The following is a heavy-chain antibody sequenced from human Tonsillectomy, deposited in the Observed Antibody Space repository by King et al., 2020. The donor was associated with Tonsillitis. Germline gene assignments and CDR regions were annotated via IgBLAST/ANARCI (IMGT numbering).Heavy chain of an antibody. CDR1: GFTFSSYW. Sequence: VQLVESGGGLVQPGGSLRLSCAASGFTFSSYWMHWVRQAPGKGLVWVSRIKSYGSSTSYAGSVKGRFTISRDNAKNTLYLKMNRLRAEDTAVYFCTRVRTVGFDAFDIWGQGTMVTVSS. CDR3: TRVRTVGFDAFDI. CDR2: IKSYGSST. J-gene: IGHJ3*02. V-gene: IGHV3-74*01. D-gene: IGHD1/OR15-1a*01.